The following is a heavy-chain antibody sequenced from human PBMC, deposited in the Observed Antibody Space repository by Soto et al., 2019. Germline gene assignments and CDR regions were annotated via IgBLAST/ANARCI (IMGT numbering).Heavy chain of an antibody. CDR3: ARDGWFSALRIPFGMDV. CDR1: AYNFINYY. Sequence: QAHLVQSGAEEKIPGASVKVSCKASAYNFINYYKHWVKRAPGQGLECMGIMNPNGGSTTYAQKFQGRVTLTRDTSTSTVYMDLSSLTSEDTAIYYCARDGWFSALRIPFGMDVWGQGTTVTVSS. D-gene: IGHD3-3*01. J-gene: IGHJ6*02. V-gene: IGHV1-46*01. CDR2: MNPNGGST.